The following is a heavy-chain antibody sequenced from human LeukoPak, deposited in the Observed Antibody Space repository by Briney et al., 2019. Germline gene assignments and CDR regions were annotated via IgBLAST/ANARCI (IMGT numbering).Heavy chain of an antibody. J-gene: IGHJ4*02. CDR1: GFTFSSYG. D-gene: IGHD6-19*01. CDR3: STSPARVAGTDN. Sequence: GGSLRLSCAASGFTFSSYGMHWVRQAPGKGLEWVAVISYDGSNKYYADSVKGRFTISRDSSKNTLFLQMNRLRPEDAAVYYCSTSPARVAGTDNWGQGTLVSVSS. CDR2: ISYDGSNK. V-gene: IGHV3-30*03.